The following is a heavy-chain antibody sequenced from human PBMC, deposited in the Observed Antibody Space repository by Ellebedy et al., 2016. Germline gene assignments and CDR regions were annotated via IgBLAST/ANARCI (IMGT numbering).Heavy chain of an antibody. Sequence: KFQGRVTITRDTSASTAYMELSSLRSEDTAVYYCARGVLRFLEWIKRPSYYFDYWGQGTLVTVSS. D-gene: IGHD3-3*01. J-gene: IGHJ4*02. CDR3: ARGVLRFLEWIKRPSYYFDY. V-gene: IGHV1-3*01.